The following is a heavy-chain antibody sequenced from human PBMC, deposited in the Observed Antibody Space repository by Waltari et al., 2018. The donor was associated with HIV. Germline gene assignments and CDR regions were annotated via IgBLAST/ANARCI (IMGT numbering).Heavy chain of an antibody. D-gene: IGHD4-4*01. CDR3: ATQSLDY. J-gene: IGHJ4*02. V-gene: IGHV1-46*01. CDR2: INPGSGNS. CDR1: GYTFTNYF. Sequence: QVQLVQSGSEFKTPGASVKVSCKASGYTFTNYFINWVRQAPGQGLEWVGIINPGSGNSKITQKFQGRIIMTSDTSTSTVYMEVSSLRSADTAIYYCATQSLDYWGQGTQVTVSS.